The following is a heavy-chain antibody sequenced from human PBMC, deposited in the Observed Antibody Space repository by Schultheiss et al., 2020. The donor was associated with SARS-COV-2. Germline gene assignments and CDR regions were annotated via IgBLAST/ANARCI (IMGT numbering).Heavy chain of an antibody. CDR1: GGSISSGGYS. CDR3: ARDIAVARNGGAFDI. Sequence: SETLSLTCAVSGGSISSGGYSWSWIRQPPGKGLEWIGYIYHSGSTYYNPSLKSRVTISVDRSKNQFSLKLSSVTAADTAVYYCARDIAVARNGGAFDIWGQGTMVTVSS. V-gene: IGHV4-30-2*01. CDR2: IYHSGST. D-gene: IGHD6-19*01. J-gene: IGHJ3*02.